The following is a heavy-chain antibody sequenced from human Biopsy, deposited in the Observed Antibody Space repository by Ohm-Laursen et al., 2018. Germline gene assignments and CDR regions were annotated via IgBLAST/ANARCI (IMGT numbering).Heavy chain of an antibody. V-gene: IGHV3-21*01. Sequence: SLRLSCAASGFTLSSYSMNWVRQTPGNGLEWVSTISSSSDNIYYVDSVKGRFTISRDNAKNSLYLQMNSLRAEDTAVYYCATEVVPAGIGGHWLDPWGQGTLVSVSS. D-gene: IGHD2-2*01. CDR2: ISSSSDNI. J-gene: IGHJ5*02. CDR1: GFTLSSYS. CDR3: ATEVVPAGIGGHWLDP.